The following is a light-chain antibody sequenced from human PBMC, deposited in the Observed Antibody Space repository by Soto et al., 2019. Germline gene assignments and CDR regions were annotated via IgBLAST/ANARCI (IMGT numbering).Light chain of an antibody. CDR1: SSNIGSNY. Sequence: QSVLTQSPSASGTPGQRVTISCSGSSSNIGSNYVYWYQQLPGTAPKLLIYRNDERPSGVPDRFSGSKSDTSASLAISGLRSEDEAEYCCAAWDDSLSAAVFGGGTQLTVL. V-gene: IGLV1-47*01. CDR3: AAWDDSLSAAV. CDR2: RND. J-gene: IGLJ2*01.